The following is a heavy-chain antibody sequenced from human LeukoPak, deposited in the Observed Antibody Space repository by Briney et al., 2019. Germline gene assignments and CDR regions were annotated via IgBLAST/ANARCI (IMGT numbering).Heavy chain of an antibody. CDR1: GYTLTVYY. D-gene: IGHD5-18*01. CDR2: INPNSGDT. J-gene: IGHJ4*01. CDR3: AREGSGYTYGRGSYFDY. V-gene: IGHV1-2*06. Sequence: ASVKVSCKASGYTLTVYYIHWVRQAPGQGLEWMGRINPNSGDTNFAQKFQGRVTMTRDTSVSTAYMDLSGLRPDDTAVYYCAREGSGYTYGRGSYFDYWGHGILVTVSS.